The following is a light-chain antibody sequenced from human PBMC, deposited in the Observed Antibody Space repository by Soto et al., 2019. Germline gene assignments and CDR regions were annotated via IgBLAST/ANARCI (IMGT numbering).Light chain of an antibody. CDR2: KVS. J-gene: IGKJ2*01. CDR3: MQATQFPFT. Sequence: IVMTQTPLSSPVTLGQPASISCRSSQSLAHSDGNTYLTWLHQRPGQPPRLLIYKVSTRFSGVPDKFSGSGAGTDFTLKISRVEAEDVGFYHCMQATQFPFTFGRGTKLEIK. CDR1: QSLAHSDGNTY. V-gene: IGKV2-24*01.